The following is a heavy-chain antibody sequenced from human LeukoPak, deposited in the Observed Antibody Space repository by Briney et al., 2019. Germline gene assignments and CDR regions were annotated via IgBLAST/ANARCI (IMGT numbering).Heavy chain of an antibody. CDR3: ARLKERGCSGYPEY. D-gene: IGHD5-12*01. J-gene: IGHJ4*02. CDR2: ISAYNGNT. CDR1: GYTFTSYG. Sequence: ASVKVSCKASGYTFTSYGISWVRQAPGQGLEWMGWISAYNGNTNYAQKLQGRVTMTTDTSTSTAYMELRSLRSDDTAVYYCARLKERGCSGYPEYWGQGTLVTVSS. V-gene: IGHV1-18*01.